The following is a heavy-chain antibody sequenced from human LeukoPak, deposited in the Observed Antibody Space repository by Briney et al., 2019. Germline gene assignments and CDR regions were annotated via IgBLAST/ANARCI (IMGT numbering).Heavy chain of an antibody. J-gene: IGHJ4*02. CDR1: GFTFSSYA. Sequence: GGSLRLSCAASGFTFSSYAVTWVRQAPGKGLEWVSTISGSGDITYYADSVKGRFTISRDNSKNTLYLQMNSLGAEDTAVYYCAKDLSFRYYDSSGYSPRFDYWGQGTLVTVSS. CDR3: AKDLSFRYYDSSGYSPRFDY. V-gene: IGHV3-23*01. CDR2: ISGSGDIT. D-gene: IGHD3-22*01.